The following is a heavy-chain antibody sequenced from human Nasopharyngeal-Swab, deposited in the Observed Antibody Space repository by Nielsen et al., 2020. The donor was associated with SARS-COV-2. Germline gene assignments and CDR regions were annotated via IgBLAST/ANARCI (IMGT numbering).Heavy chain of an antibody. V-gene: IGHV5-51*01. J-gene: IGHJ6*02. CDR1: GYSFTTYW. Sequence: GESLKISCKGSGYSFTTYWIGWVRQMPGKGLEWVGIIYPGDSNTRYSPSFQGQVTISVDKYSSTAYLQWSSLKASDTAIYYCARPMRPMGHYYFGMDVWGQGTTVTASS. CDR2: IYPGDSNT. D-gene: IGHD1-26*01. CDR3: ARPMRPMGHYYFGMDV.